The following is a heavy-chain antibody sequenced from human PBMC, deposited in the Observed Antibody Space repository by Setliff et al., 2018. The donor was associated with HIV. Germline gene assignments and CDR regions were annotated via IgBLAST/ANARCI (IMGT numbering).Heavy chain of an antibody. J-gene: IGHJ4*02. CDR2: ILYSGTT. CDR1: GVSISTNNYY. CDR3: ARPQLGWGGGSHFDY. D-gene: IGHD1-1*01. Sequence: SETLSLTCTVSGVSISTNNYYWAWIRQPPGKGLEWIGNILYSGTTFYNPSLRSRVTISVDTSKNQFSLKLSSVTPADTAVYYCARPQLGWGGGSHFDYWGQGTLVTVSS. V-gene: IGHV4-39*01.